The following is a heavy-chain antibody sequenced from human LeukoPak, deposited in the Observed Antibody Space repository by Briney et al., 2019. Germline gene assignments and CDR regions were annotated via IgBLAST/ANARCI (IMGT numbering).Heavy chain of an antibody. CDR3: ARGVVVPSDAFDI. CDR2: IIPIFGTA. J-gene: IGHJ3*02. Sequence: GASVKVSCKASGGTFSSYAISWVRQAPGQGLEWMGGIIPIFGTANYAQKFQGRVTITTDESTSTAYMELSSLRSEDTAVYYCARGVVVPSDAFDIWGQGTMVTVSS. V-gene: IGHV1-69*05. CDR1: GGTFSSYA. D-gene: IGHD2-2*01.